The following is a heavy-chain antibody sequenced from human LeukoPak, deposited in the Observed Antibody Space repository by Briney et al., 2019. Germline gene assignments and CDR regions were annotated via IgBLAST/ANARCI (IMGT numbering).Heavy chain of an antibody. Sequence: ASVKVSCKASGYTFSSYYVHWVRQAPGQGLEWMGIIHPSGGSTTYAQKFQGRVTMTRDTSTSTVYMELSSLRSEDTAVYYCARVRFSSGWYIAFDTWGQGTMVTVSS. V-gene: IGHV1-46*01. CDR3: ARVRFSSGWYIAFDT. CDR2: IHPSGGST. D-gene: IGHD6-19*01. J-gene: IGHJ3*02. CDR1: GYTFSSYY.